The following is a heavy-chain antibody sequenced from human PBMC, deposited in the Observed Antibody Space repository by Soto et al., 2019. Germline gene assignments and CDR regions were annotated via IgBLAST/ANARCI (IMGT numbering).Heavy chain of an antibody. CDR1: GDSVSNGNSY. CDR3: ARGGAYYYYYGMDV. J-gene: IGHJ6*02. Sequence: PSETLSLTCTVSGDSVSNGNSYWSWIRQPPGKGLEWIGYTYYSGSTNYNPSLKSRVTISVDTSKNQFSLRLSSVTAADTAVYYCARGGAYYYYYGMDVWGQRTTVTVSS. CDR2: TYYSGST. V-gene: IGHV4-61*01.